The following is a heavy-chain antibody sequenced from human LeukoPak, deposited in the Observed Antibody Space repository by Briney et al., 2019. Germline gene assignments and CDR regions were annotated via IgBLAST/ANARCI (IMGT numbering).Heavy chain of an antibody. CDR1: GFPFTTYA. D-gene: IGHD3-9*01. Sequence: AGGSLSLSCAASGFPFTTYAMSWVRQAAGKGLEWVSAISGRGGRTYYADSVKGRFTISRDNSENTLYLQMNRLRADDTAIYYCAKSTWFDYFDYWGQGTLVTVSS. CDR2: ISGRGGRT. CDR3: AKSTWFDYFDY. V-gene: IGHV3-23*01. J-gene: IGHJ4*02.